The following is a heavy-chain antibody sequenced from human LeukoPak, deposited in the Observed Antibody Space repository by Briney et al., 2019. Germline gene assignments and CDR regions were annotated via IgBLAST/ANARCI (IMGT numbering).Heavy chain of an antibody. Sequence: GGSLRLSCAASGFTFSNSAMSWVRQAPGKGLEWVSSVSGSGSNTYHADSVKGRFTISRDNSKNTLYLQMNSLRVEDTAIYYCAKSRAAGDTDYWGQGTLVTVSS. CDR3: AKSRAAGDTDY. D-gene: IGHD6-13*01. CDR1: GFTFSNSA. J-gene: IGHJ4*02. CDR2: VSGSGSNT. V-gene: IGHV3-23*01.